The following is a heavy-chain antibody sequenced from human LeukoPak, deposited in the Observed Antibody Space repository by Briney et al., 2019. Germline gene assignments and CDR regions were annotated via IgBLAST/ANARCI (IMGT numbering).Heavy chain of an antibody. CDR1: GFTFSNAW. CDR3: ARILELTLDY. V-gene: IGHV3-48*02. CDR2: ISLGGDTI. Sequence: GGSLRLSCAASGFTFSNAWMSWVRQAPGKGLEWVSYISLGGDTIYYAGSVRGRFTISRDAAGNSLYLQMNSLRDEDTAVYFCARILELTLDYWGQGTLGTVSS. J-gene: IGHJ4*02. D-gene: IGHD3-10*01.